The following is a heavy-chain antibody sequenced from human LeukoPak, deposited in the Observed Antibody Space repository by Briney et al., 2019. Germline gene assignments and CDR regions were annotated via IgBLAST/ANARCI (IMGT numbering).Heavy chain of an antibody. Sequence: EAGGSLRLSSAASGFTFSTYAMSWVRQAPGKGLEWVSAISGGGGSTNYADSVKGRVTVSRDNSKSTLYLQMNSLRAEDTAVYYCAKSSHYDSSGYYREYYFDYWGQGTLVTVSS. V-gene: IGHV3-23*01. CDR1: GFTFSTYA. CDR2: ISGGGGST. J-gene: IGHJ4*02. D-gene: IGHD3-22*01. CDR3: AKSSHYDSSGYYREYYFDY.